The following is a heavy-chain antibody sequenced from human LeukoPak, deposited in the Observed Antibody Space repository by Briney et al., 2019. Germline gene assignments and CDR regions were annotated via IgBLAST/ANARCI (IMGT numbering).Heavy chain of an antibody. CDR2: IYYSGST. D-gene: IGHD6-19*01. CDR3: ARHRTSGWGLDY. CDR1: GVSMSSYS. V-gene: IGHV4-59*08. J-gene: IGHJ4*02. Sequence: ASETLSLTCTVSGVSMSSYSWSWIRQPPGEGLEWIGFIYYSGSTNYNPSLKSRVTISVDTSKNQFSLKVNSVTAADTAVYYCARHRTSGWGLDYWGQGTLVTVSS.